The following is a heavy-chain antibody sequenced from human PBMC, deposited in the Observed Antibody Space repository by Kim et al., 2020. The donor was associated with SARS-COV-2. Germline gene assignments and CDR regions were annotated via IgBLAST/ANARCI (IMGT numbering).Heavy chain of an antibody. CDR3: ARVRGQQLPYWYFDL. CDR1: GFTVNTYS. J-gene: IGHJ2*01. Sequence: GGSLRLSCVASGFTVNTYSLIWVRQAPGKGLEWLSYITYNSNTIYYADSVKGRFTVSRDNAKNSLYLQVNRLRDEDTAVYYCARVRGQQLPYWYFDLWGRGTLVTVSS. D-gene: IGHD6-13*01. CDR2: ITYNSNTI. V-gene: IGHV3-48*02.